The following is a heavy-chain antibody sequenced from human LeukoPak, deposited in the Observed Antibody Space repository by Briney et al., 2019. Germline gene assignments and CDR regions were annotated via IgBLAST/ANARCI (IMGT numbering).Heavy chain of an antibody. D-gene: IGHD3-22*01. CDR1: GGSFSGYY. CDR2: INHSRST. V-gene: IGHV4-34*01. CDR3: ASLTMIVVP. J-gene: IGHJ5*02. Sequence: SETLDLTCAVYGGSFSGYYCSWIRQPPGKGLEWIGEINHSRSTHYNPALKSRVTISVDTSKNQCSLKLSSVTAADTAVYFCASLTMIVVPWGQGTLVTVSS.